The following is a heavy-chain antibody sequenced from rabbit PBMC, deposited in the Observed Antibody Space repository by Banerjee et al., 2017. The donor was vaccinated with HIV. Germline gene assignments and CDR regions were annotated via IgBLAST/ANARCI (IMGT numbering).Heavy chain of an antibody. CDR3: ARTSYTYGYAGYAYATAFNL. D-gene: IGHD6-1*01. CDR1: GFSFSNKGV. Sequence: QEQLEESGGDLVKPEGSLTLTCTASGFSFSNKGVMCWVRQAPGKGLEWIAYIYPDYGSTDYASWVNGRFTISLDNAQNTVFLQMTSLTAADTATYFCARTSYTYGYAGYAYATAFNLWGQGTLVTVS. CDR2: IYPDYGST. J-gene: IGHJ4*01. V-gene: IGHV1S45*01.